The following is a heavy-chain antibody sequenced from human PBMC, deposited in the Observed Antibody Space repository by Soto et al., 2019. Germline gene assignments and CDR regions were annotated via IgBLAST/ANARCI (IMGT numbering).Heavy chain of an antibody. J-gene: IGHJ6*02. CDR1: GFTFSAYY. CDR3: ARGYVYGSGDIYDGMDV. Sequence: QVQLVESGGGLVKPGGSLRLSCAASGFTFSAYYMSWIRQAPGKGLEWVSYISSGGSTIYYADSVKGRFTISRDNAKNSQYLQMNSLGAEDTAVYYCARGYVYGSGDIYDGMDVWGQGTMVTASS. V-gene: IGHV3-11*01. D-gene: IGHD3-10*01. CDR2: ISSGGSTI.